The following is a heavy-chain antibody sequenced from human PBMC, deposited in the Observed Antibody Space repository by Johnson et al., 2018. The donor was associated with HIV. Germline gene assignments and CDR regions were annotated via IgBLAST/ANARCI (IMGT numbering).Heavy chain of an antibody. D-gene: IGHD3-22*01. CDR3: AKDVGNYWPDSFDI. V-gene: IGHV3-15*01. Sequence: VQLVESGGGLVKPGGSLRLSCAASGFTFNNAWMSWVRQAPGKGLEWVGRIKSKSDGGTSDYAAPVKARFTISRDKSENTLYLQMNSLRDEDTAVYYCAKDVGNYWPDSFDIWGQGTMVTVSS. CDR1: GFTFNNAW. CDR2: IKSKSDGGTS. J-gene: IGHJ3*02.